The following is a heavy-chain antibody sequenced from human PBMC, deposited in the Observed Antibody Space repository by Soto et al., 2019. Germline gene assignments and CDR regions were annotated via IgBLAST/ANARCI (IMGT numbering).Heavy chain of an antibody. CDR3: ARGLRIYYDRSGLHY. J-gene: IGHJ4*02. D-gene: IGHD3-22*01. Sequence: PVGSLRLSCAASGFTFSNYEMNWVRQTPGKGLEWVSYISYTGSTIYYADSVRGRFTISRDNSKNSLYLQMNSLRAEDTAVYYCARGLRIYYDRSGLHYWGQGTLVTVSS. CDR2: ISYTGSTI. CDR1: GFTFSNYE. V-gene: IGHV3-48*03.